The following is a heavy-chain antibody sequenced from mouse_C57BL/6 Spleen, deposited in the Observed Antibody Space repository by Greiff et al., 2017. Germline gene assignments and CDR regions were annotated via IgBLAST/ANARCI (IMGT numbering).Heavy chain of an antibody. Sequence: QVQLKESGAELAKPGASVKLSCKASGYTFTSYWMHWVKQRPGQGLEWIGYINPSSGYTKYNQKFKDKATLTADKSSSTAYMQLSSLTYEDSAVYYCVPYDYDDYWGQGTTLTVSS. V-gene: IGHV1-7*01. J-gene: IGHJ2*01. CDR1: GYTFTSYW. CDR3: VPYDYDDY. CDR2: INPSSGYT. D-gene: IGHD2-4*01.